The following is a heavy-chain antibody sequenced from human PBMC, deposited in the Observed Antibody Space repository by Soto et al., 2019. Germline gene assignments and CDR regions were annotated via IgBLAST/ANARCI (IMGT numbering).Heavy chain of an antibody. D-gene: IGHD6-19*01. CDR2: ISAYNGNT. Sequence: GASVKVSCKASGYTFTSYGISWVRQAPGQGLEWMGWISAYNGNTNYAQKLQGRVTMTTDTSTSTAYMELRSLRSDDTAVYYCARDVGIAVAGTDNWFDPWGQGTLVTVSS. CDR1: GYTFTSYG. V-gene: IGHV1-18*01. CDR3: ARDVGIAVAGTDNWFDP. J-gene: IGHJ5*02.